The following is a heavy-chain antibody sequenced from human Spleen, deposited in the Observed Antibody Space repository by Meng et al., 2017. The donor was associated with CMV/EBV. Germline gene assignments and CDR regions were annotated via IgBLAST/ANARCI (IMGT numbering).Heavy chain of an antibody. CDR2: IWYDGSHK. CDR1: GFSFRRLG. Sequence: CDASGFSFRRLGMRLLRQAPCKGLKWVAVIWYDGSHKYYAGSVKGRFTISRDNSKNTLYLQMNSLRAEDTAVYYCAKDQGPSSWFDPWGQGTLVTVSS. V-gene: IGHV3-33*06. CDR3: AKDQGPSSWFDP. J-gene: IGHJ5*02.